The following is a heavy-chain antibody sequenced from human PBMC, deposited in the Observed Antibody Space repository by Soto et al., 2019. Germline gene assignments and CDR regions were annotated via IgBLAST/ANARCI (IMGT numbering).Heavy chain of an antibody. CDR1: GGSIRESGFY. J-gene: IGHJ6*03. CDR3: ARSLMDV. CDR2: IYFNGRT. V-gene: IGHV4-39*01. Sequence: SETLSLTCTVSGGSIRESGFYWGWIRQPPGRGLEGFGSIYFNGRTYHNPSLKSRAPFSLDASKTQFPLKLISLTAANTAVYYCARSLMDVGGKGTTVTVPS.